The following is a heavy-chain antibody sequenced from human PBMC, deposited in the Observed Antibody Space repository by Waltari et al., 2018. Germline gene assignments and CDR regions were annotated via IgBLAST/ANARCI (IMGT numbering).Heavy chain of an antibody. CDR1: AFTLSSYA. V-gene: IGHV3-30*04. D-gene: IGHD3-22*01. J-gene: IGHJ6*02. CDR3: ARDYCDRTNCHGMNV. Sequence: QVQLVESGGGVVQPARSLCLSCAASAFTLSSYAMPWVRQAPGKGLECVAVISYNERNRDYVDSGKGRFTISRDNSNKMLYLQMNSLRVEDTAVYYCARDYCDRTNCHGMNVWGQGTTVTVSS. CDR2: ISYNERNR.